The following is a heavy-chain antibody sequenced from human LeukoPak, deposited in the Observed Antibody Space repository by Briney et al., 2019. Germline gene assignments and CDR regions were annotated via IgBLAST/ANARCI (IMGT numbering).Heavy chain of an antibody. V-gene: IGHV3-9*01. Sequence: PGRSLRLSCAASGFTFDDYAMHWVRQAPGKGLEWVSGISWNSGSIGYADSVKGRFTISRDNAKNSLYLQMNSLRAEGTALYYCAKGLYGSGSYFEASTFDYWGQGTLVTVSS. CDR1: GFTFDDYA. J-gene: IGHJ4*02. D-gene: IGHD3-10*01. CDR2: ISWNSGSI. CDR3: AKGLYGSGSYFEASTFDY.